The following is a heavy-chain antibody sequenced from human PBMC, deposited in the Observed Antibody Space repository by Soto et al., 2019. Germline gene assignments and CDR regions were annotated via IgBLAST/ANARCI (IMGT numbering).Heavy chain of an antibody. J-gene: IGHJ4*02. CDR1: GGAIRNSIYY. D-gene: IGHD6-19*01. Sequence: QLQLQELGPGLLEPSETLSLTCTVSGGAIRNSIYYWGWIRQPPGKGLEWIGTIYYDGSVAYSPSLKSRVTLSVDTSRNHFSVKINSVTAADTAVYFCARHRIAVAGPLDYWGQGTLVTVSS. CDR3: ARHRIAVAGPLDY. V-gene: IGHV4-39*01. CDR2: IYYDGSV.